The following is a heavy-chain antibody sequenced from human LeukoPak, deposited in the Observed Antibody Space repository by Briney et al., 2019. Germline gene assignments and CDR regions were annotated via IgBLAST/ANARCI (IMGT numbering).Heavy chain of an antibody. Sequence: PSETLSLTCTVSGGSIRNYYWSWIRRPPGKQLEWIGYIYHSGSTNYNPSLKSRVTISVDTSKDQFSLKLTSVTAADTAVYSCARDSGLRRWELSTIYNYGMDVWGQGTTVTVSS. V-gene: IGHV4-59*01. CDR3: ARDSGLRRWELSTIYNYGMDV. CDR1: GGSIRNYY. J-gene: IGHJ6*02. D-gene: IGHD1-26*01. CDR2: IYHSGST.